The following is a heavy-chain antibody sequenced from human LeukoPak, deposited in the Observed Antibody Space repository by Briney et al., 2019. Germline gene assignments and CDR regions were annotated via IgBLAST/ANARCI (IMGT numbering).Heavy chain of an antibody. CDR2: IYYSGNT. V-gene: IGHV4-31*03. Sequence: SQTLSLTCTVSGGSISSGGYYWSWIRQHPGKGLEWIGYIYYSGNTHYNPSLKSRVTISVDTSKNQFSLKLSSVTAADTAVYYCARGGGDFWSGSYTDYYMDVWGKGTTVTVSS. CDR3: ARGGGDFWSGSYTDYYMDV. J-gene: IGHJ6*03. CDR1: GGSISSGGYY. D-gene: IGHD3-3*01.